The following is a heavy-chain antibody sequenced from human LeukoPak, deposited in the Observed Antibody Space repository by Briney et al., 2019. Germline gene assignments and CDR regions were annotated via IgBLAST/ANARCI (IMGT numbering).Heavy chain of an antibody. J-gene: IGHJ4*02. Sequence: SVKVSCKASGGTFSSYAISWVRQAPGQGLEWMGGIITIFGTANYAQKFQGRVTMTEDTSTDTAYMELSSLRSEDTAVYYCATVHYDILTGYWFPYYCDYWGEGTLVTVSS. CDR1: GGTFSSYA. CDR2: IITIFGTA. CDR3: ATVHYDILTGYWFPYYCDY. D-gene: IGHD3-9*01. V-gene: IGHV1-69*06.